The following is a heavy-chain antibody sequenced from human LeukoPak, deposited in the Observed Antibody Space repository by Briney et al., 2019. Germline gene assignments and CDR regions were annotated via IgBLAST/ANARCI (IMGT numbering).Heavy chain of an antibody. CDR3: ARDRAAAGLNNWFDP. Sequence: GASVKVSCKASGYTFTGYYMHWVRQAPGQGVEWMGGIIPIFGTANYAQKFQSRVTITADKSTSTAYMELSSLRSEDTAVYYCARDRAAAGLNNWFDPRGQGTRVTVSS. D-gene: IGHD6-13*01. J-gene: IGHJ5*02. CDR2: IIPIFGTA. CDR1: GYTFTGYY. V-gene: IGHV1-69*06.